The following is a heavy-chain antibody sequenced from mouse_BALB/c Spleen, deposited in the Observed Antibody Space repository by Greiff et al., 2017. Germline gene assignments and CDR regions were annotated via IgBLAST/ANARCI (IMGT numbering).Heavy chain of an antibody. J-gene: IGHJ4*01. CDR3: ARAPYGNPYYYAMDY. CDR1: GYTFTSYV. Sequence: EVQLQQSGPELVKPGASVKMSCKASGYTFTSYVMHWVKQKPGQGLEWIGYINPYNDGTKYNEKFKGKATLTSDKSSSTAYMELSSLTSEDSAVYYCARAPYGNPYYYAMDYWGQGTSVTVSS. CDR2: INPYNDGT. D-gene: IGHD2-1*01. V-gene: IGHV1-14*01.